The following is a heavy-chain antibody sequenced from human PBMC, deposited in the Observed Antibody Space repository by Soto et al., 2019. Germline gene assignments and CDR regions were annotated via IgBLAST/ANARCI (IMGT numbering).Heavy chain of an antibody. Sequence: GGSLRLSCAASGFTFSSYAMHWVRQAPGKGLEWVAVISYDGSNKYYADSVKGRFTISRDNSKNTLYLQMNSLRAEDTAVYYCASTRLGYCSGGSCSYFDYWGQGTLVTVSS. CDR1: GFTFSSYA. J-gene: IGHJ4*02. D-gene: IGHD2-15*01. CDR3: ASTRLGYCSGGSCSYFDY. V-gene: IGHV3-30-3*01. CDR2: ISYDGSNK.